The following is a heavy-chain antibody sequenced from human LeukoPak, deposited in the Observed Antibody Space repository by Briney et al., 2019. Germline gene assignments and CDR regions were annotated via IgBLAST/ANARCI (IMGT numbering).Heavy chain of an antibody. CDR1: GYSFTSYW. D-gene: IGHD3-22*01. V-gene: IGHV5-51*01. CDR3: ARQSNNYYYDSSGYSSYWFDP. J-gene: IGHJ5*02. Sequence: GDSLKISCKGSGYSFTSYWIGWVRQMPGKGLEWMGIIYPGDSDTRYSPSFQGQVTISADKSISTAYLQWSSLKASDTAMYYCARQSNNYYYDSSGYSSYWFDPWGQGTLVTVSS. CDR2: IYPGDSDT.